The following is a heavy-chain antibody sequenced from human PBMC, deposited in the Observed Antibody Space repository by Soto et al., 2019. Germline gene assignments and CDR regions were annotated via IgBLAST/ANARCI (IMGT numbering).Heavy chain of an antibody. J-gene: IGHJ3*02. CDR1: GGSVSSGSYY. Sequence: SETLSLTCTVSGGSVSSGSYYWSWIRQPPGKGLEWIGYIYYSGSTNYNPSLKSRVTISVDTSNNQFSLKLSSVTAADTAVYYCAISPKYSSSWYGAFDIWGQGTMVTVSS. V-gene: IGHV4-61*01. CDR3: AISPKYSSSWYGAFDI. CDR2: IYYSGST. D-gene: IGHD6-13*01.